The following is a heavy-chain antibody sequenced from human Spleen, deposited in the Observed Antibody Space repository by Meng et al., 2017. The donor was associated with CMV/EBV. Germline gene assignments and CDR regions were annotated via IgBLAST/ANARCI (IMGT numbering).Heavy chain of an antibody. D-gene: IGHD7-27*01. Sequence: GESLKISCAASGLTFNTYWMHWVRQAPGEGPVWVSRIDRDGGRIGYADFVKGRFTISRDNAKNTLYLEMNSLSAEDTAVYYCASGIRLTGDWGQGTLVTVSS. CDR3: ASGIRLTGD. V-gene: IGHV3-74*01. J-gene: IGHJ4*02. CDR2: IDRDGGRI. CDR1: GLTFNTYW.